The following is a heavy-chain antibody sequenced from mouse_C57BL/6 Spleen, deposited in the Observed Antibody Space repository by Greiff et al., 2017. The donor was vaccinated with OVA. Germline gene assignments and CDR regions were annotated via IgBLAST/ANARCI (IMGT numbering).Heavy chain of an antibody. CDR2: IDPSDSYT. CDR3: ARSDSSGYAY. Sequence: VQLVESGAELVMPGASVKLSCKASGYTFTSYWMHWVKQRPGQGLEWIGEIDPSDSYTNYNQKFKGKSTLTVDKSSSTAYMQLSSLTSEDSAVYYCARSDSSGYAYWGQGTLVTVSA. CDR1: GYTFTSYW. D-gene: IGHD3-2*02. V-gene: IGHV1-69*01. J-gene: IGHJ3*01.